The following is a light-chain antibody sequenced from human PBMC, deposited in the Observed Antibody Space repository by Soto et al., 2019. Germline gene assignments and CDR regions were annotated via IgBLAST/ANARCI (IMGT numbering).Light chain of an antibody. Sequence: ELVLTQSPGTLSLSPGERATLSCRASQSVSSSYLAWYQQKPGQAPRLLIYGASSRATGIPDRFSGSGSGTDFTLTISSLEPEDFAVYYCQQYGSSPYTFGQGPRCRSN. CDR2: GAS. V-gene: IGKV3-20*01. CDR1: QSVSSSY. J-gene: IGKJ2*01. CDR3: QQYGSSPYT.